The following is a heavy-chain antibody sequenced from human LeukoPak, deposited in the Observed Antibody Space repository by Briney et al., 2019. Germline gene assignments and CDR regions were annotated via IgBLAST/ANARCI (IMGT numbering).Heavy chain of an antibody. CDR1: GFTFSSYE. Sequence: GGSLRLSCAASGFTFSSYEMNWVRQAPGKGLEWVSYISSSGSTIYYADSVKGRFTISRDNAKNSLYLQMDSLGPEDTAVYYCARDTYSGNYGNYYYYMDVWGKGTTVTISS. CDR2: ISSSGSTI. D-gene: IGHD1-26*01. V-gene: IGHV3-48*03. CDR3: ARDTYSGNYGNYYYYMDV. J-gene: IGHJ6*03.